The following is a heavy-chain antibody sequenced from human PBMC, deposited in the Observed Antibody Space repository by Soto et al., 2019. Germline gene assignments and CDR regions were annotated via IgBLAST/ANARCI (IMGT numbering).Heavy chain of an antibody. Sequence: SETLSLTCTVSGGSISSYYWSWIRQPPGKGLEWIGYIYYSGSTNYNPSLKSRVTISVDTSKNQFSLKLSSVTAADTAVYYCARSLRFVEWSKYVGGFDPWVQGNLVTVS. J-gene: IGHJ5*02. CDR2: IYYSGST. CDR1: GGSISSYY. D-gene: IGHD3-3*01. V-gene: IGHV4-59*08. CDR3: ARSLRFVEWSKYVGGFDP.